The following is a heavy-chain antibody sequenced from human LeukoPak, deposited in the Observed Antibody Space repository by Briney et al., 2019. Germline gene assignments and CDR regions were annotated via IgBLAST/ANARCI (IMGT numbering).Heavy chain of an antibody. V-gene: IGHV3-23*01. Sequence: PGGSLRLSCEASGFTFGTYGMTWVRQAPGKGLEWVSGITGSSTWTYYADSVRGRFTISRDNSKNTLHLQMNNLTADDTAIYYCARELVSLGTGYLDLWGCGTLVTVSS. CDR3: ARELVSLGTGYLDL. CDR1: GFTFGTYG. J-gene: IGHJ2*01. D-gene: IGHD7-27*01. CDR2: ITGSSTWT.